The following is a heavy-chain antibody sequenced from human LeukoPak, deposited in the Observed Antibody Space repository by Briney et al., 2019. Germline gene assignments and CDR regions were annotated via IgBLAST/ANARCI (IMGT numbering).Heavy chain of an antibody. Sequence: GESLKISCKSSGYRFAIYWIGWVRQMPGKGLEWMGIIYPGDSDTQYSPSFQGQVTISVDKSINTAYLQWSSLKASDTATYYCASPLLVRNSSAFDVWSQGTVVTVSS. J-gene: IGHJ3*01. V-gene: IGHV5-51*01. CDR1: GYRFAIYW. D-gene: IGHD6-6*01. CDR2: IYPGDSDT. CDR3: ASPLLVRNSSAFDV.